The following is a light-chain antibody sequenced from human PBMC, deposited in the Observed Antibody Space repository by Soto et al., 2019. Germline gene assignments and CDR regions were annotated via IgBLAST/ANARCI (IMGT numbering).Light chain of an antibody. CDR3: SSYTSSSTRV. Sequence: SALTQPASVSGSPGQSITISCTGTSSDVGGYNYVSWYQHHPGKAPKLMIYDVSNRPSGVSNRFSGPKSGNTASLTISGLQAEDEADYYCSSYTSSSTRVFGTGTKVTVL. CDR2: DVS. V-gene: IGLV2-14*03. J-gene: IGLJ1*01. CDR1: SSDVGGYNY.